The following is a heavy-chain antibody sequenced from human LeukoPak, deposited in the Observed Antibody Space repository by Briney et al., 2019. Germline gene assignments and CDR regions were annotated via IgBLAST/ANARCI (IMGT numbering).Heavy chain of an antibody. CDR3: ARGGYYDSSGYPWWFDP. J-gene: IGHJ5*02. V-gene: IGHV1-18*01. D-gene: IGHD3-22*01. CDR1: GYTFTNYH. Sequence: GASVKVSCKASGYTFTNYHINWVRQAPGQGLEWMGWISAYNGNTNYAQKLQGRVTMTTDTSTSTAYMELRSLRSDDTAVYYCARGGYYDSSGYPWWFDPWGQGTLVTVSS. CDR2: ISAYNGNT.